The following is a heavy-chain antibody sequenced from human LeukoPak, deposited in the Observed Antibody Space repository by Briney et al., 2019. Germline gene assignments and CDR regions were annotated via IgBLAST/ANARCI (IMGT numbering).Heavy chain of an antibody. CDR1: GDSVSGNTAA. J-gene: IGHJ4*02. Sequence: SQTLSLTCAISGDSVSGNTAAWNWIRQSPSRGLEWLGRTYYRSKWFRDYAVSVKSRITIDADTSKNQFSLQLNSVTPEDTAVYYCARKGTVTTPFDYWGQGILVTVSS. CDR2: TYYRSKWFR. D-gene: IGHD4-11*01. CDR3: ARKGTVTTPFDY. V-gene: IGHV6-1*01.